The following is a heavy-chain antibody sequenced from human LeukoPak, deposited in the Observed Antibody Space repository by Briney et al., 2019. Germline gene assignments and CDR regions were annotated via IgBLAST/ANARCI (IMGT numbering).Heavy chain of an antibody. CDR3: ARGPRVRGPAYYFDY. V-gene: IGHV4-39*07. CDR1: GGSISSSSYY. D-gene: IGHD3-10*01. J-gene: IGHJ4*02. Sequence: PSETLSLTCTVSGGSISSSSYYWGWIRQPPGKGLEWIGSIYYSGSTYYNPSLKSRITMSLDTSRSQFSLKLNSVTAADTAVYYCARGPRVRGPAYYFDYWGQGTLVTVSS. CDR2: IYYSGST.